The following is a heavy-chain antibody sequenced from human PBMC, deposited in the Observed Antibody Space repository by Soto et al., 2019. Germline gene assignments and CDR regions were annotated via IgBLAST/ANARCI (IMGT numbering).Heavy chain of an antibody. Sequence: QVQLVQSGAEVKTPGASVKVSCKASGYTFTTYGISWVRQAPGQGLEWMGWINTYNGDTIFAQKLQGRVTMTTDTSTSTAYMALRSLRSDDTAVYDCARAESSSWYIFPYWGQGTLVTVSS. D-gene: IGHD6-13*01. V-gene: IGHV1-18*01. J-gene: IGHJ4*02. CDR1: GYTFTTYG. CDR2: INTYNGDT. CDR3: ARAESSSWYIFPY.